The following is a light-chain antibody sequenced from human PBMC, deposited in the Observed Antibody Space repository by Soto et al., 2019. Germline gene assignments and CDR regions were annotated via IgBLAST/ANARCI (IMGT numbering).Light chain of an antibody. CDR2: DAS. CDR3: QQRDIWPWT. Sequence: EIVLTHSPATLSLSPWEIATLSCWASQSVNRYLVWYQQKPGRAPRLLMYDASKRATGIPARFSGSGSGTDFTLTISSLEPEDFAVYYCQQRDIWPWTFGHGTKVDIK. V-gene: IGKV3-11*01. J-gene: IGKJ1*01. CDR1: QSVNRY.